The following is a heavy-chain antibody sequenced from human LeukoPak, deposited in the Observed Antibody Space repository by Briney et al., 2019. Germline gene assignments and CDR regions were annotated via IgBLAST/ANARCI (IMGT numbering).Heavy chain of an antibody. Sequence: GGSLRLSCAASGFTFSDYYMSWIRQAPGKGREWVSYISSSGSTIYYADSVKGRFTISRDNAKNSLYLQMNSLRAEDTAVYYCASRVVAPNWVHYYDSSGYSVYWGQGTLVTVSS. V-gene: IGHV3-11*04. J-gene: IGHJ4*02. D-gene: IGHD3-22*01. CDR1: GFTFSDYY. CDR3: ASRVVAPNWVHYYDSSGYSVY. CDR2: ISSSGSTI.